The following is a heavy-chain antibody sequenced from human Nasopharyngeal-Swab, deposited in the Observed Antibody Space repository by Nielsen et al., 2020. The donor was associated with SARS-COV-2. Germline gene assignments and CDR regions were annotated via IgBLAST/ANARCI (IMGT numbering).Heavy chain of an antibody. J-gene: IGHJ4*02. CDR1: GFTFSTYW. Sequence: GGSLRLSCAASGFTFSTYWMHWFRQPPGKGLLWVSRIDTDGTITDYADSVKGRFTISRDNAKNTLYLQMNSLRAEDTAVYYCARDVGGRDNYGGQGALVTVSS. V-gene: IGHV3-74*01. CDR2: IDTDGTIT. CDR3: ARDVGGRDNY. D-gene: IGHD2-15*01.